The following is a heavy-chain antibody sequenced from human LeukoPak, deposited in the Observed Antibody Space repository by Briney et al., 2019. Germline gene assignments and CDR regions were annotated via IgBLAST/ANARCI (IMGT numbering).Heavy chain of an antibody. Sequence: PSETLSLTCTVSGYSISSSYYWGWIRQPPGKGLEWIGSIYYSGSTYYNPSLKSRVTISVDTSKNQFSLKLSSVTAADTAVYYCASLVATTLYFDYWGQGTLVTVSS. D-gene: IGHD5-12*01. CDR3: ASLVATTLYFDY. V-gene: IGHV4-38-2*02. CDR2: IYYSGST. J-gene: IGHJ4*02. CDR1: GYSISSSYY.